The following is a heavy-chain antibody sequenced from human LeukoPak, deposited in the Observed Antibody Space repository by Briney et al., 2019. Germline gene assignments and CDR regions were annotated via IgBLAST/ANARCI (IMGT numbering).Heavy chain of an antibody. Sequence: ASVKVSCKASGYTFSSYDINWVRQATGQGLEWMGIINPSGGSTSYAQKFQGRVTMTRDTSTSTVYMELSSLRSEDTAVYYCARDRGGEGLFDYWGQGTLVTVSS. V-gene: IGHV1-46*01. J-gene: IGHJ4*02. CDR1: GYTFSSYD. CDR2: INPSGGST. D-gene: IGHD2-21*01. CDR3: ARDRGGEGLFDY.